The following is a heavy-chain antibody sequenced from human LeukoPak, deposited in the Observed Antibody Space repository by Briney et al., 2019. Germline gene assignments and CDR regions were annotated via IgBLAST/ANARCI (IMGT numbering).Heavy chain of an antibody. D-gene: IGHD3-16*02. CDR1: RFTFRDYY. CDR3: ARDHQKSVWGSYRFDY. V-gene: IGHV3-11*01. Sequence: PGGSLRLSCAASRFTFRDYYMSWTRQAPGKGLEWVSYISNSGSTIHYADSVKGRFTITRDNAKNSLYLQMNSLRAEDTAVYYCARDHQKSVWGSYRFDYWGQGTLVTVSS. CDR2: ISNSGSTI. J-gene: IGHJ4*02.